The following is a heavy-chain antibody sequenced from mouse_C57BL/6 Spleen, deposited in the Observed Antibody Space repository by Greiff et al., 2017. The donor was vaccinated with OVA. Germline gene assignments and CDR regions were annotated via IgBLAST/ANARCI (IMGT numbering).Heavy chain of an antibody. V-gene: IGHV5-17*01. Sequence: EVKLMESGGGLVKPRGSLKLSCAASGFTFSDYGMHWVRQAPEKGLEWVAYISSGSSTIYYADTVKGRFTISRDNAKNTLFLQMTSLRSEDTAMYYCANSYYYGSSYAMDYWGQGTSVTVSS. CDR1: GFTFSDYG. D-gene: IGHD1-1*01. CDR3: ANSYYYGSSYAMDY. J-gene: IGHJ4*01. CDR2: ISSGSSTI.